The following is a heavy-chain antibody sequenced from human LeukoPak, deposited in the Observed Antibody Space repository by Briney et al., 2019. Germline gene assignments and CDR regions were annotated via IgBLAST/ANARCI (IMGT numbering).Heavy chain of an antibody. CDR3: ARCSGIQLWSSDY. J-gene: IGHJ4*02. Sequence: KSSETLSLTCTVSGGSISTYYWNWIRQPAGKGLEWIGHIQVTGNTNYNPSLRSRVTMSVDTSKNQFSLKLSSVTAADTAVYYCARCSGIQLWSSDYWGQGTLVTVSS. CDR2: IQVTGNT. D-gene: IGHD5-18*01. CDR1: GGSISTYY. V-gene: IGHV4-4*07.